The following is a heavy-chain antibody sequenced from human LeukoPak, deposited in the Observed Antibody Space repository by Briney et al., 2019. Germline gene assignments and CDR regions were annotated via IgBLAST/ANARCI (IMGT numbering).Heavy chain of an antibody. V-gene: IGHV3-23*01. CDR1: GFSFSTFA. CDR3: AKTMGRIDVDY. CDR2: ITDSGAST. J-gene: IGHJ4*02. D-gene: IGHD2-15*01. Sequence: PGGSLRLSCAASGFSFSTFAMSWVRQAPGKGLKWVSTITDSGASTYYADSVKGRFTISRDNSKNTMYLQMDSLTAEDTAVYYCAKTMGRIDVDYWGQGTLITVSS.